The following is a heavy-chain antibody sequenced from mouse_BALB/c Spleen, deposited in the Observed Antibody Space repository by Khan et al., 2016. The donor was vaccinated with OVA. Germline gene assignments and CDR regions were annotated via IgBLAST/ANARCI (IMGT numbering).Heavy chain of an antibody. CDR1: GYTFTSSF. CDR2: IFPGTGTT. D-gene: IGHD2-1*01. CDR3: ARGYFGNYEFAY. J-gene: IGHJ3*01. Sequence: QVQLKQSGAELVKPGPSVKLSCKTSGYTFTSSFLQWVKQRPGQGLGWIGQIFPGTGTTYYNENFKGKATLTVDTSSNKASMQCSSLTSEDSAVYFCARGYFGNYEFAYWGQGTLVTVSP. V-gene: IGHV1S132*01.